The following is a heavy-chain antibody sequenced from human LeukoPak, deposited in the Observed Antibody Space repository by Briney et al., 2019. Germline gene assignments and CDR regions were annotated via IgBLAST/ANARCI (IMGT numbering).Heavy chain of an antibody. Sequence: PSETLSLTCTVSGGSISSYYWSWIRQTPGKGLEWIGEVNQSGSTNYNPSLKSRVTVTVDTSKNQFSLRLTSVTAADTATYYCARLQTYSGYENFDYWGQGTLVTVSS. J-gene: IGHJ4*02. D-gene: IGHD5-12*01. CDR3: ARLQTYSGYENFDY. CDR2: VNQSGST. CDR1: GGSISSYY. V-gene: IGHV4-34*01.